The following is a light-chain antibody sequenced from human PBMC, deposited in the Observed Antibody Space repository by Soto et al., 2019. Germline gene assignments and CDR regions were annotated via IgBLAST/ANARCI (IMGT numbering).Light chain of an antibody. Sequence: DIQMTQSPSSLSASVGDRVTITCRASQSINSYLNWYQQKPGKAPKLLIYAASSLQSGVPSRFSGSGSGTDFTLTISSLQPEDFATYYCQQSYSTLGTFGQGTKVEIK. CDR1: QSINSY. V-gene: IGKV1-39*01. CDR2: AAS. J-gene: IGKJ1*01. CDR3: QQSYSTLGT.